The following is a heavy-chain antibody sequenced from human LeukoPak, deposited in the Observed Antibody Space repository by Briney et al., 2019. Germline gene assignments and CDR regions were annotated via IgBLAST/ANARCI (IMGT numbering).Heavy chain of an antibody. CDR1: GYTFTSYY. J-gene: IGHJ4*02. D-gene: IGHD6-13*01. Sequence: RASVKVSCKASGYTFTSYYMHWVRQAPGQGLEWMGIINPSGGSTSYAQKFQGRVTMTRDTSTSTVYMELSSLRSEDTAVYYCARDSYRIAAADYWGRGTLVTISS. CDR2: INPSGGST. CDR3: ARDSYRIAAADY. V-gene: IGHV1-46*01.